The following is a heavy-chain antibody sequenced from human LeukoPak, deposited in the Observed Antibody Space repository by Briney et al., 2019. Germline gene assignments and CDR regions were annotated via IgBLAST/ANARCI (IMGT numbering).Heavy chain of an antibody. CDR3: ARAVAGLNWFDP. CDR1: GYTFTGYY. J-gene: IGHJ5*02. V-gene: IGHV1-2*02. D-gene: IGHD6-19*01. Sequence: ASVKVSCKASGYTFTGYYMHWVRQAPGQGLEWMGWINPNSGGTNYAQKFQGRVTMTRDTSISTAYMELSRLRSDDTAVYYCARAVAGLNWFDPWGQGTLVTVSS. CDR2: INPNSGGT.